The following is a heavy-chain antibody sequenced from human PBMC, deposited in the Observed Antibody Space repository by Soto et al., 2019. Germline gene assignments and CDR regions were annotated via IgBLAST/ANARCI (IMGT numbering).Heavy chain of an antibody. CDR1: GFTFSSYG. CDR3: ARDHYGMDV. CDR2: IWYDGSNK. J-gene: IGHJ6*02. Sequence: QVQLVESGGGVVQPGRSLRLSCAASGFTFSSYGMHWVRQAPGKGLEWVAVIWYDGSNKYYADSVKGRFTISRDNSKNTLYLQMNSLMAEDTAVYYCARDHYGMDVWGQGTTVTVSS. V-gene: IGHV3-33*01.